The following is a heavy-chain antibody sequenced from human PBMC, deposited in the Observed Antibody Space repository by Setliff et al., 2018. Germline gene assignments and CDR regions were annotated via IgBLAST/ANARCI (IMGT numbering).Heavy chain of an antibody. Sequence: SETLSLTCTVSGGSNSSSGYYWGWIRQPPGKGLEWIGSIYHSGSTYYNPSLKSRVTISVDTSKNQFSLKLSSVTAADTAVYYCARLYIVVVVAATPAWFDPWGQGTLVTVSS. CDR1: GGSNSSSGYY. V-gene: IGHV4-39*07. CDR2: IYHSGST. D-gene: IGHD2-15*01. J-gene: IGHJ5*02. CDR3: ARLYIVVVVAATPAWFDP.